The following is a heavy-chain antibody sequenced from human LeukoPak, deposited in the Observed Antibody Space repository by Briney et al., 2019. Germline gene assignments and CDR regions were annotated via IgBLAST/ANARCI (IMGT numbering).Heavy chain of an antibody. V-gene: IGHV3-48*03. CDR1: GFTLRTYE. CDR3: ARDPNSYFYGLDV. J-gene: IGHJ6*02. Sequence: GGSLRLSCAASGFTLRTYEMTWVRQAPGKGLEWISFVSSSGGATFYADSVKDRFTVSRDNAENSVYLQMNSLRAEDTAIYYCARDPNSYFYGLDVWSQGTTVTVSS. CDR2: VSSSGGAT.